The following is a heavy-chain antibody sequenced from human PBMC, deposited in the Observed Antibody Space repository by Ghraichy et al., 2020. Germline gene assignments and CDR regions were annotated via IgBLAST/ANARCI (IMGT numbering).Heavy chain of an antibody. CDR3: AREDSDV. CDR1: GYNFTDYY. Sequence: ASVKVSCKASGYNFTDYYLYWVRQAPGQGLEWMGRINPNSGDTNYLLKFQGRVTMTRDTSISTAYMELSRLRSDDTAVYYCAREDSDVWGQGTTVTVSS. J-gene: IGHJ6*02. CDR2: INPNSGDT. V-gene: IGHV1-2*06.